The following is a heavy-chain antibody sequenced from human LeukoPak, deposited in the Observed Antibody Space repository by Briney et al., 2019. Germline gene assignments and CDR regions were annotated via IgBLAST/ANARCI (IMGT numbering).Heavy chain of an antibody. V-gene: IGHV1-8*03. CDR3: ARGFLWFGESGGCYFDY. D-gene: IGHD3-10*01. CDR2: MNPNSGNT. Sequence: ASVKVSCKASGYTFTSYDINWVRQATGQGLEWMGWMNPNSGNTGYAQKFQGRVTITRNTSISTAYMELSSLRSEDTAVYYCARGFLWFGESGGCYFDYWGQGTLVTVSS. CDR1: GYTFTSYD. J-gene: IGHJ4*02.